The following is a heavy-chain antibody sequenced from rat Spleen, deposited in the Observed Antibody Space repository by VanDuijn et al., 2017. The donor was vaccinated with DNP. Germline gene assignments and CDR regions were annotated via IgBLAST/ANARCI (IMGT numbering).Heavy chain of an antibody. CDR3: TRGGPYYFDY. J-gene: IGHJ2*01. CDR1: GYSITSNFK. V-gene: IGHV3-3*01. CDR2: INSAGST. Sequence: EVQLQESGPGLVKPSQSLSLTCSVTGYSITSNFKWSWIRKFPGNNLEWMGYINSAGSTDYNPSLKSRISITRDTSKNQFFLQVSSVTTEDTATYYCTRGGPYYFDYWGQGVMVTVSS.